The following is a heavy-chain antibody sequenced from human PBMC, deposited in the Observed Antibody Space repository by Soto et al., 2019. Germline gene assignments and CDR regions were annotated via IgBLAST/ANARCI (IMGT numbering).Heavy chain of an antibody. J-gene: IGHJ5*02. D-gene: IGHD2-21*01. CDR3: VKGSVWTWFDP. V-gene: IGHV3-23*01. CDR1: GFLISANA. CDR2: ISGSAGVA. Sequence: PGGSLRLSCAASGFLISANAMSWVRQAPGGGLEWVSTISGSAGVAFYADSVRCRFIISRDISKNTIYLQLSTLRPDDMARYYCVKGSVWTWFDPWGQGTLVTVSS.